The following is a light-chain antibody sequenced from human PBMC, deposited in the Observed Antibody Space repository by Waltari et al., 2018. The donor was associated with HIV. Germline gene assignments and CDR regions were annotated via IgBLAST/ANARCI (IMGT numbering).Light chain of an antibody. V-gene: IGLV3-21*04. Sequence: SYVLTQPPSVSVAPGKTARITCEGSNIGTKGVHWYQQTPGQAPVLVMYYQSDRPSGIPERFSASNSGDTATLTISRVEAGDEADYYCQVWDINSDQPYVFGTGTKVTVL. CDR2: YQS. J-gene: IGLJ1*01. CDR1: NIGTKG. CDR3: QVWDINSDQPYV.